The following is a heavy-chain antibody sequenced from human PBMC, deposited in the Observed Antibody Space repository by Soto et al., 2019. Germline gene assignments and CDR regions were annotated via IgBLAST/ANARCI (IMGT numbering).Heavy chain of an antibody. CDR3: ARDTAMDYDY. CDR2: IWYDGSNK. V-gene: IGHV3-33*01. D-gene: IGHD5-18*01. Sequence: QVQLVESGGGVVQPGRSLRLSCAASGFTFSSYGMHWVRQAPGKGLEWVAVIWYDGSNKYYADSVKGRFTISRDNSKNTLYLQMISLRAEDTAVYYCARDTAMDYDYWGQGTLVTVSS. CDR1: GFTFSSYG. J-gene: IGHJ4*02.